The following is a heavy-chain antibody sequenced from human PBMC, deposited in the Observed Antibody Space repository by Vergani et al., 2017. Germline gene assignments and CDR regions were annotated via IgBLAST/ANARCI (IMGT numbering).Heavy chain of an antibody. D-gene: IGHD3-10*01. CDR2: IKQDGSEK. J-gene: IGHJ4*02. V-gene: IGHV3-7*01. CDR1: GFTFSSYW. CDR3: ARDLALWFGEPSGVY. Sequence: EVQLVESGGGLVQPGGSLRLSCAASGFTFSSYWMSWVRQAPGKRLEWVANIKQDGSEKYYVDSVKGRFTISRDNAKNSLYLQMNSLRAEDTAVYYCARDLALWFGEPSGVYWGQGTLVTVSS.